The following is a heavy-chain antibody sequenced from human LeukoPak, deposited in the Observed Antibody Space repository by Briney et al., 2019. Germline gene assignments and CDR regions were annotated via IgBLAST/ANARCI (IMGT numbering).Heavy chain of an antibody. CDR2: IYSGGST. CDR1: GFTVSSNY. Sequence: GGSLRLSCAASGFTVSSNYMSWVRQAPGKGLEWVSVIYSGGSTYYADSVKGRFTISRDNSKNTLYLQMNSLRAEDTAVYYCARDSVGDILTGYPNWGQGTLVTVSS. V-gene: IGHV3-53*01. CDR3: ARDSVGDILTGYPN. J-gene: IGHJ4*02. D-gene: IGHD3-9*01.